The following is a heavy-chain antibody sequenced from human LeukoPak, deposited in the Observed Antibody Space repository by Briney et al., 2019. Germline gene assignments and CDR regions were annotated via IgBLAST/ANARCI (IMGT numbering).Heavy chain of an antibody. Sequence: GGSLRLSCAASGFTFSSYSMNWVRQAPGKGLEWVSSISSSSSYIYYADSVKGRFTISRDNSKNTLYLQMNSLRAEDTAVYYCAKGHAAYCTNGICYERTYFFDHWGQGTLVTVSS. CDR1: GFTFSSYS. CDR2: ISSSSSYI. J-gene: IGHJ4*02. D-gene: IGHD2-8*01. CDR3: AKGHAAYCTNGICYERTYFFDH. V-gene: IGHV3-21*04.